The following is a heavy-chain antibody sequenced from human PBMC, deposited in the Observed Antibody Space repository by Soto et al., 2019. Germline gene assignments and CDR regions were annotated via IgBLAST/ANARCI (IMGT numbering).Heavy chain of an antibody. V-gene: IGHV4-59*01. CDR1: GGSISSYY. CDR3: ARAGGSYYSLFDY. J-gene: IGHJ4*02. D-gene: IGHD1-26*01. CDR2: IYYSGST. Sequence: SETLSLTCTVSGGSISSYYWSWIRQPPGKGLEWVGYIYYSGSTNYNPSLKSRVTISVDTSKNQFSLKLSSVTAADTAVYYCARAGGSYYSLFDYWGQGTLVTVSS.